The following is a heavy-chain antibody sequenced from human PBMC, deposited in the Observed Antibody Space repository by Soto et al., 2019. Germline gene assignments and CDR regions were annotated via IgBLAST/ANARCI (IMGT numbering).Heavy chain of an antibody. CDR3: AKGDGYYDSSCYYSGAWSNSPYLYRIDV. J-gene: IGHJ6*02. CDR2: ISYDGSNK. CDR1: GFTFSSYG. Sequence: QVQLVESGGGVVQPGRSLRLSCAASGFTFSSYGMHWVRQAPGKGLEWVAVISYDGSNKYYADSVKGRFTISRDNSKNTLYLQMNSLRAEDPAVYYCAKGDGYYDSSCYYSGAWSNSPYLYRIDVWGQGTTVTVSS. V-gene: IGHV3-30*18. D-gene: IGHD3-22*01.